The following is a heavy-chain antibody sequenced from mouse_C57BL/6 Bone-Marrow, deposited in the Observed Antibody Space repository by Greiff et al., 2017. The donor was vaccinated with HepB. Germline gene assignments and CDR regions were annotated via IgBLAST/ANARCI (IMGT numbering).Heavy chain of an antibody. V-gene: IGHV5-17*01. CDR2: ISNGSSTT. J-gene: IGHJ1*03. CDR3: AICSNYGYFDV. Sequence: EVQLVQSGGGLVKPGGSLKLSCAASGFTFSDYGMHWVRQAPEKGLEWVAYISNGSSTTYYADTVKGRVTISRDNAKNTLFLQMTSLRSEDTAMYYCAICSNYGYFDVWGTGTTVTVSS. CDR1: GFTFSDYG. D-gene: IGHD1-1*01.